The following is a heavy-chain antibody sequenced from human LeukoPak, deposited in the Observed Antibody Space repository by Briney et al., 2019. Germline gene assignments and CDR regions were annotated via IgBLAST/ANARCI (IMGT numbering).Heavy chain of an antibody. CDR1: GASVTSDY. V-gene: IGHV4-59*08. J-gene: IGHJ4*02. D-gene: IGHD3-3*01. CDR3: ARHPFFAPFDY. CDR2: IYVSRNT. Sequence: SETLSLTCTVSGASVTSDYWSWIRQPPGKGLEWIGYIYVSRNTNYNPSLKSRVTISLDTSKNHFSLKLTSVTAADTAVYYCARHPFFAPFDYWGVGTLVTVSS.